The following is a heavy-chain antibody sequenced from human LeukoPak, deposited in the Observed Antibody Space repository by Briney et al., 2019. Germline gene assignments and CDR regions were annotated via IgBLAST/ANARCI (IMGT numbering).Heavy chain of an antibody. CDR1: GSTLRSYT. Sequence: GGSLRLSCAASGSTLRSYTMTWVRQAPGKGLEWVANIKPDGSEKYYVDFVKGRFTISRDNAENSLYLQMNSLRAEDTAVYYCASERPSSSWYDYWGQGTLVTVSS. V-gene: IGHV3-7*01. D-gene: IGHD6-13*01. CDR3: ASERPSSSWYDY. J-gene: IGHJ4*02. CDR2: IKPDGSEK.